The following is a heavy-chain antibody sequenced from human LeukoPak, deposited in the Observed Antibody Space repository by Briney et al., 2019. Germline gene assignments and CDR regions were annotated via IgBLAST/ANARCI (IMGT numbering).Heavy chain of an antibody. V-gene: IGHV1-18*01. CDR1: GYIFTNYG. J-gene: IGHJ6*02. CDR2: ISAYNDNT. Sequence: ASVKVSCMASGYIFTNYGISWVRQAPGQGLEWMGWISAYNDNTNYAQNLQGRLTMTTDTSTSTAYMELRSLRSDDTAVYYCARDSSSWFYYFYGMDVWGQGTTVTVSS. D-gene: IGHD6-13*01. CDR3: ARDSSSWFYYFYGMDV.